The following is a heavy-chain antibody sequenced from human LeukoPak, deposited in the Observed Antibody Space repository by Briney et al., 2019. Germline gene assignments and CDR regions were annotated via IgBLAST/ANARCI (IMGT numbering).Heavy chain of an antibody. D-gene: IGHD3-3*01. CDR3: ARDDFWSGYYTAS. V-gene: IGHV1-69*04. CDR1: GGTFSSYA. J-gene: IGHJ4*02. CDR2: IIPILGIA. Sequence: GASVKVSCKASGGTFSSYAISWVRQAPGRGLEWMGRIIPILGIANYAQKFQGRVTITADKSTSTAYMELSSLRSEDTAVYYCARDDFWSGYYTASWGRGTLVTVSS.